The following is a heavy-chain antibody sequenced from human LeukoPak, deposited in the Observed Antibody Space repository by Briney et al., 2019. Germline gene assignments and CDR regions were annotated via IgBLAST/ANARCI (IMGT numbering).Heavy chain of an antibody. CDR2: ISSSYTTI. CDR3: ARAAAAGGFDY. Sequence: GGSLRLSCAASGFTFSTYEMDWVRQAPGKGLEWVSYISSSYTTIYYADSVKGRFTISRDNAKNSLYLQMNSLRAEDTAVYYCARAAAAGGFDYWGQGTLVTVSS. J-gene: IGHJ4*02. V-gene: IGHV3-48*03. D-gene: IGHD6-13*01. CDR1: GFTFSTYE.